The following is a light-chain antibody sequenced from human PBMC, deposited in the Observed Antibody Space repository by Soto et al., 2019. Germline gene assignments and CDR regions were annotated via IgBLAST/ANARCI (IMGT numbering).Light chain of an antibody. Sequence: EIVLTQSPATLSLSPGERATLSCRASQSVSSYLAWYQQKPGQAPRLLIYDASNRATGIPGRFSRCGCGTDFTLAIRTLEPKDFEVYEGQQRSYCRSTFGEGTRVEIK. CDR1: QSVSSY. J-gene: IGKJ5*01. CDR2: DAS. CDR3: QQRSYCRST. V-gene: IGKV3-11*01.